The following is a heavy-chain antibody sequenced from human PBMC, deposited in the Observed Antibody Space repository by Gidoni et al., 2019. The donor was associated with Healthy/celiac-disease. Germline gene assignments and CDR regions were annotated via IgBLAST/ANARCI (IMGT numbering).Heavy chain of an antibody. V-gene: IGHV3-30*04. CDR3: ARDWDVVVPAASSGRVYYYYGMDV. D-gene: IGHD2-2*01. CDR1: GFTFSSYA. Sequence: QLVESGGGVVQPGRSLRLSCAASGFTFSSYAMHWVRQAPGKGLEWVAVISYDGSNKYYADSVKGRFTISRDHSKNTLYLQMNSLRAEDTAVYYCARDWDVVVPAASSGRVYYYYGMDVWGQGTTVTVSS. CDR2: ISYDGSNK. J-gene: IGHJ6*02.